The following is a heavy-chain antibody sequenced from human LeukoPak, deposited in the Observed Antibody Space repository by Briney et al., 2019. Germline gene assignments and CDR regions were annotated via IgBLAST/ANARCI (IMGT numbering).Heavy chain of an antibody. V-gene: IGHV4-4*09. J-gene: IGHJ6*03. CDR3: ARQRGSSGYYYMDV. CDR2: IYTSGST. CDR1: GGSISSYY. D-gene: IGHD6-13*01. Sequence: SETLSLTCTVSGGSISSYYWSWIRQPPGKGLEWIGYIYTSGSTNYNPSLKSRVTISVDTSKNQFSLKLSSVTAADTAVYYCARQRGSSGYYYMDVWGKGTTVTVSS.